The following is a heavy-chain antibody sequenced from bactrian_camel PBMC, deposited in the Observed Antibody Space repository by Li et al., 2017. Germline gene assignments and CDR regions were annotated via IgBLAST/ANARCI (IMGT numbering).Heavy chain of an antibody. D-gene: IGHD2*01. J-gene: IGHJ7*01. CDR1: EYTSSSVC. V-gene: IGHV3S1*01. Sequence: HVQLVESGGGSVQAGGDLKLSCAASEYTSSSVCMAWFRQVPGKEREWVARITTYVDYVKGRFTISKDNAKNVLYLQMDRLKAEDTAVYYCAAEYGVRGDSCYPGGPYGVDYLSKGTQVTVS. CDR2: ITT.